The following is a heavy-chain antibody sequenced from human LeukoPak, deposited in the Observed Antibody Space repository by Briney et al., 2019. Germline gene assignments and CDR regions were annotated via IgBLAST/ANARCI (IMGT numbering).Heavy chain of an antibody. J-gene: IGHJ6*02. V-gene: IGHV1-2*02. D-gene: IGHD6-19*01. CDR2: INPNTGGT. Sequence: ASVKVSCKASGYTFNGYFLHWVRQAPGHGLEWMGWINPNTGGTSYAQKFRGGVTMTRDTSITTAYMELRRLGSDDTAVYYCARGTGLAVAGTMPKYYYGMDVWGQGTTVTVSS. CDR3: ARGTGLAVAGTMPKYYYGMDV. CDR1: GYTFNGYF.